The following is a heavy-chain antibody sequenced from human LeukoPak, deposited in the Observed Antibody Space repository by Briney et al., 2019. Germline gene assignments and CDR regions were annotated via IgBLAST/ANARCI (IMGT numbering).Heavy chain of an antibody. J-gene: IGHJ4*02. CDR1: GGTFSSYA. CDR2: IIPIFGTA. CDR3: ARVYVDPYGSGSHFDY. Sequence: PVASVKVSCKASGGTFSSYAISWARQAPGQGLEWMGGIIPIFGTANYAQKFQGRVTITADESTSTAYMELSSLRSEDTAVYYCARVYVDPYGSGSHFDYWGQGTLVTVSS. D-gene: IGHD3-10*01. V-gene: IGHV1-69*13.